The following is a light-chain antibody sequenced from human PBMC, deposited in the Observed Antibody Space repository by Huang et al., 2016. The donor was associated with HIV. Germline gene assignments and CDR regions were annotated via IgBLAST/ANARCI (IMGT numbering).Light chain of an antibody. CDR2: GAS. J-gene: IGKJ5*01. Sequence: EKLLTQSPPTLSLSPGERATLSCRASQSVVNNLAWYQQNPGQAPRLLIYGASTRATGIPGRFSGSGSGTEFTLTISSLQSEDFAVYYCQQYHYWPPITFGQGTRLEIK. V-gene: IGKV3-15*01. CDR1: QSVVNN. CDR3: QQYHYWPPIT.